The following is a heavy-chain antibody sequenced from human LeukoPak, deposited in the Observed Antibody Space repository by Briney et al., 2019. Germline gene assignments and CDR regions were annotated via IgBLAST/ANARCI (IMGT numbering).Heavy chain of an antibody. CDR3: AHRTRGYSSRWYYYYYMDV. CDR2: IYWGDDK. D-gene: IGHD6-13*01. J-gene: IGHJ6*03. CDR1: GFSLSTSGVG. Sequence: SGPTLVNPTQTLTLTCTFSGFSLSTSGVGVGWIRQPPGKALEWLALIYWGDDKRYSPSLKSRLTITKDTSKNQVVLTMTNMDPVDTATYYCAHRTRGYSSRWYYYYYMDVWGKGTTVTVSS. V-gene: IGHV2-5*02.